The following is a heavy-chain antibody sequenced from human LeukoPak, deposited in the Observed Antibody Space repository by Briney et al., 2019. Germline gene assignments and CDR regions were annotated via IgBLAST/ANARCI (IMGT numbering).Heavy chain of an antibody. J-gene: IGHJ4*02. CDR2: INENGNRK. Sequence: QTGGSLRLSCAASGFTFNGHWMTWVRQAPGKGLEWVANINENGNRKYYVDSVEGRFTISRDNAKNSLYLQMNSLRAEDTAVYYCSRDLGDWGRGTLVTVSS. V-gene: IGHV3-7*01. CDR3: SRDLGD. CDR1: GFTFNGHW.